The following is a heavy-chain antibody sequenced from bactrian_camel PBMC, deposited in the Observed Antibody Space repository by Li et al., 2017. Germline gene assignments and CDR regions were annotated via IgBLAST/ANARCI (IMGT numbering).Heavy chain of an antibody. CDR1: GYTYSSYC. CDR2: IYTGDGSA. V-gene: IGHV3S29*01. J-gene: IGHJ4*01. CDR3: AARFASCGGVGFWRLQNRYAY. D-gene: IGHD5*01. Sequence: QLVESGGGSVQAGGSLRLSCAASGYTYSSYCMGWFRQAPGKEPEGVATIYTGDGSAYYGDSVKGRFTISKGNAKNTLYLEMNSLKPEDTGVYYCAARFASCGGVGFWRLQNRYAYWGQGTQVTVS.